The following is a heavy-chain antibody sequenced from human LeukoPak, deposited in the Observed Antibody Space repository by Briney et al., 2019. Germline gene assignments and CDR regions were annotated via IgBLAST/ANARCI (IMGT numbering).Heavy chain of an antibody. Sequence: ASVKVSCKASGYTFTDYYMYWXRXXXXQXXXXXXXIHPSGGGTTYAQXFXGXVTXXKDTATSTVYIELSSLRSDDTAVYYCARMAMDPAMVTNFFDLWGQGTLLIVSA. J-gene: IGHJ4*02. CDR1: GYTFTDYY. CDR2: IHPSGGGT. D-gene: IGHD5-18*01. CDR3: ARMAMDPAMVTNFFDL. V-gene: IGHV1-46*01.